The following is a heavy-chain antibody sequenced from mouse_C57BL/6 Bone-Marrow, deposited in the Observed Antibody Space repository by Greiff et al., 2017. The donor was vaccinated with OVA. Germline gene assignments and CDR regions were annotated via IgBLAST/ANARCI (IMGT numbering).Heavy chain of an antibody. V-gene: IGHV1-62-2*01. CDR2: FYPGSGSI. D-gene: IGHD2-10*02. CDR1: GYTFTEYT. Sequence: VQLQQSGAELVKPGASVKLSCKASGYTFTEYTIHWVKQRSGQGLEWIGWFYPGSGSIKYNEKFKDKATLTADKSSSTVYMELSRLTSEDSAVYFCARHEEEGYGNYFPFDYWGQGTTLTVSS. J-gene: IGHJ2*01. CDR3: ARHEEEGYGNYFPFDY.